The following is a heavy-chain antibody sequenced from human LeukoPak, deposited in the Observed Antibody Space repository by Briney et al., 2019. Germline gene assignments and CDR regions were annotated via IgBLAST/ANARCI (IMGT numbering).Heavy chain of an antibody. CDR2: IWYDGSNK. CDR1: GFTFSSYA. V-gene: IGHV3-33*08. J-gene: IGHJ4*02. Sequence: GRSLRLSCAASGFTFSSYAMHWVRQAPGKGLEWVAVIWYDGSNKYYADSVKGRFTISRDNSKNTLYLQMNSLRAEDTAVYYCARGRITMVRGVIFDYWGQGTLVTVSS. CDR3: ARGRITMVRGVIFDY. D-gene: IGHD3-10*01.